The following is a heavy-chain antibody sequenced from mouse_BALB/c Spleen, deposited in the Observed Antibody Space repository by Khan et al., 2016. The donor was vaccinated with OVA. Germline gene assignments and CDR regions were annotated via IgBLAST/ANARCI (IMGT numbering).Heavy chain of an antibody. Sequence: EVQGVESGGGLVQPGGSLKLSCAASGFTFSSYGMSWVRQTPDKRLELVATINSNGGSTYYPDSVKGRLPISRDNAKNTLYLQMSSMKSEDTAMYYCARMARTINGGQGTTLTVSS. J-gene: IGHJ2*01. CDR3: ARMARTIN. CDR2: INSNGGST. CDR1: GFTFSSYG. V-gene: IGHV5-6-3*01.